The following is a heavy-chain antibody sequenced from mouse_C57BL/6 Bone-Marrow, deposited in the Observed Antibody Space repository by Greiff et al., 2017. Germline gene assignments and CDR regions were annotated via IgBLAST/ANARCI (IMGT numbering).Heavy chain of an antibody. D-gene: IGHD2-1*01. Sequence: VQLQQPGAELVKPGASVKLSCKASGYTFTSYWMHWVKQRPGQGLEWIGMIPPNSGSTNYNEKFKSKATLTVDKSYSTAYMQLSRLTSEDSAVYYCARRDGNYCDYWGQGTTLTVSS. V-gene: IGHV1-64*01. CDR2: IPPNSGST. CDR3: ARRDGNYCDY. CDR1: GYTFTSYW. J-gene: IGHJ2*01.